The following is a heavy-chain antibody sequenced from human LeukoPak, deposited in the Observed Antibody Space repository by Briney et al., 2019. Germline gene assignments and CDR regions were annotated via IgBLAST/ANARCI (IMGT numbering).Heavy chain of an antibody. CDR1: GFTFDDYA. J-gene: IGHJ4*02. D-gene: IGHD4-17*01. CDR3: AKDSRSDYGDYVSSGYFDY. CDR2: ISWNSGSI. V-gene: IGHV3-9*01. Sequence: PGGSLRLSCAASGFTFDDYAMHWVRQAPGKGLEWVSGISWNSGSIGYADSVKGRFTISRDNAKNSLYLQMNSLRAEDTALYYCAKDSRSDYGDYVSSGYFDYWGQGTLVTVSS.